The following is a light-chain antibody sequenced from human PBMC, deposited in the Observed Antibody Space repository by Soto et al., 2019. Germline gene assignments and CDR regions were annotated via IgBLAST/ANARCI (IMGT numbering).Light chain of an antibody. V-gene: IGKV1-39*01. CDR3: QQTYSTPRT. J-gene: IGKJ1*01. CDR2: AAF. CDR1: QSISNY. Sequence: DIQMTQSPSSLSASVGDRVTITCRASQSISNYLNWYQHKPGKAPKLLIYAAFSLQSAVPSRFSGSGSGTDFTLSINSLQPEDFATYYCQQTYSTPRTFGHGTKVDI.